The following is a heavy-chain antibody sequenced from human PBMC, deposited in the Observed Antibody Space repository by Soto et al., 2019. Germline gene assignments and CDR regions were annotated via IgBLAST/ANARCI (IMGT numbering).Heavy chain of an antibody. CDR3: ERHLSIAASSDNWFDP. J-gene: IGHJ5*02. CDR1: GGSISSYY. V-gene: IGHV4-59*08. D-gene: IGHD6-6*01. CDR2: IYYSGST. Sequence: SETLSLTCTVSGGSISSYYWSWIRQPPGKGLEWIGYIYYSGSTNYNPSLKSRVTISVDTSKNQFSLKLSSVTAADTAVYYCERHLSIAASSDNWFDPWGQGTLVTVSS.